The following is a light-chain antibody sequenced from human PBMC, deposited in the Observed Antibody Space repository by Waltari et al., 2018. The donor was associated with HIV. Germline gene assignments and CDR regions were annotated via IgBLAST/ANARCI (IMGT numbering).Light chain of an antibody. CDR1: SSDVGGYNY. CDR2: EVI. J-gene: IGLJ2*01. Sequence: QSALTQPASVSGSPGQSITISCTGTSSDVGGYNYVSWYQQHPGKAPKLMIYEVINRPSGGSNRFAGSKSGNTASLTISGLQAEDEADYYCSSYTSSSTLVVFGGGTKLTVL. CDR3: SSYTSSSTLVV. V-gene: IGLV2-14*01.